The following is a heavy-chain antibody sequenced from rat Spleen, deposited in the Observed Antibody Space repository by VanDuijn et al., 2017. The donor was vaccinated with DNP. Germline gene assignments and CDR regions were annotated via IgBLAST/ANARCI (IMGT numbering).Heavy chain of an antibody. CDR2: INTDGGST. CDR1: GFTFSSYW. Sequence: EVQLVESGGGLVQPGRSLKLSCVASGFTFSSYWMFWIRQAPGKGLEWVASINTDGGSTYYGDSVKGRFTISRDNAKSTLYLRMNSLRSEDTATYYCSRHGNDGSYYYFNWFAYWGQGTLVTVSS. D-gene: IGHD1-12*02. J-gene: IGHJ3*01. CDR3: SRHGNDGSYYYFNWFAY. V-gene: IGHV5-58*01.